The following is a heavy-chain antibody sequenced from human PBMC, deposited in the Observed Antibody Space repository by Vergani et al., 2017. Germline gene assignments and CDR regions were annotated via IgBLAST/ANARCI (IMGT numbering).Heavy chain of an antibody. CDR1: GGSFSGYY. CDR3: ARGMYNSSPPRY. D-gene: IGHD6-13*01. Sequence: QVQLQQWGAGLLKPSETLSLTCAVYGGSFSGYYWSWIRQPPGKGLEWIGEIDHSGITNYNPSLKSRVTISVDTSKNHFSLKLSSVTAADTAVYYCARGMYNSSPPRYWGQGTLVTVSS. CDR2: IDHSGIT. J-gene: IGHJ4*02. V-gene: IGHV4-34*01.